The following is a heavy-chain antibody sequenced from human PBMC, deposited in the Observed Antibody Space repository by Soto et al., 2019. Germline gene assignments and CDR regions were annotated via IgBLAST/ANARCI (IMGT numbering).Heavy chain of an antibody. Sequence: SETLSLTCTVSGGSISSGGYYWSWIRQHPGKGLEWIGYIYYSGSTYYNQSLKSRVTISVDTSKNQYSLKLSSVTAADTAVYYCARESLSVYYYYYGMDVWGQGTTVTVSS. CDR2: IYYSGST. D-gene: IGHD6-25*01. CDR1: GGSISSGGYY. CDR3: ARESLSVYYYYYGMDV. J-gene: IGHJ6*02. V-gene: IGHV4-31*03.